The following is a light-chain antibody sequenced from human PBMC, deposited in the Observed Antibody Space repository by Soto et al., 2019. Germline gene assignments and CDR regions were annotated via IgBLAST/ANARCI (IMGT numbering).Light chain of an antibody. CDR1: QDISNY. CDR2: DAS. V-gene: IGKV1-33*01. Sequence: DIQMTQSPSSLSASVGDRVTITCQASQDISNYLNWYQQKPGKAPKLLIYDASNLETGVPSRFSGSGSGTDFTFTIISLQPEDIATYYCQQYDNPPPWTFGQGTKVEIK. J-gene: IGKJ1*01. CDR3: QQYDNPPPWT.